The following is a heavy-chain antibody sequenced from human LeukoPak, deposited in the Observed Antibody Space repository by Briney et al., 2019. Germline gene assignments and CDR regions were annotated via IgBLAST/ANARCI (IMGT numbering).Heavy chain of an antibody. CDR2: IYPGDSNT. CDR1: GYSFNSYW. Sequence: GESLKISCKGSGYSFNSYWIGWVRQMPGKGLEWMGIIYPGDSNTRYSPSFQGQVTISADKSISTAYLQWNSLKASDTAMYYCARRAYYESSGSYDCWGQATLVTVAS. V-gene: IGHV5-51*01. CDR3: ARRAYYESSGSYDC. J-gene: IGHJ4*02. D-gene: IGHD3-22*01.